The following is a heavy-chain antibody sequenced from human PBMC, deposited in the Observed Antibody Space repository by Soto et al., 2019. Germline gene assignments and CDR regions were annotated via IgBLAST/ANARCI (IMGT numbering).Heavy chain of an antibody. V-gene: IGHV3-74*01. CDR2: ISSDGSST. D-gene: IGHD3-22*01. Sequence: GGSLRLSCAASGFTFSSYWIHWVRQAPGKGLVWVSRISSDGSSTNYADSVKGRFTISRDNSRNTLYLQMNSLRAEDTAVYYCARDYYKYYDSSGYYRSPAYWGQGTLVTVSS. J-gene: IGHJ4*02. CDR1: GFTFSSYW. CDR3: ARDYYKYYDSSGYYRSPAY.